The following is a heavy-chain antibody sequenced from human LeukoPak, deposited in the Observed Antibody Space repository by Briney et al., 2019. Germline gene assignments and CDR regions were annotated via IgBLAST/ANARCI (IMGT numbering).Heavy chain of an antibody. CDR2: IIPIFVTA. Sequence: SVNLSSKASGVTFTTYAISWVRQAPAQGLEWMGVIIPIFVTANYAQQVQGRVTTTADEPTSPGYVELSSLRSEDTAVYYCPRVILWEQGPLVTVSS. J-gene: IGHJ4*02. CDR1: GVTFTTYA. CDR3: PRVIL. D-gene: IGHD3-16*02. V-gene: IGHV1-69*01.